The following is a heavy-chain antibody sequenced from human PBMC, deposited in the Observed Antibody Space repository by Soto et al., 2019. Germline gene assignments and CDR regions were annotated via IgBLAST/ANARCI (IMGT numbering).Heavy chain of an antibody. Sequence: QWQLVESGGGVVQPGGSLRLSCAASGFTFRNYAMHWVRQAPGKGLECLAVIAYDGSNAFYIDSVKGRFTISSHNSKNSLYLQMNRLRSEDTGVYYCARGDRVDILVVVGARPGEYGIDIWGQGTTVTVSS. CDR3: ARGDRVDILVVVGARPGEYGIDI. J-gene: IGHJ6*02. V-gene: IGHV3-30-3*01. D-gene: IGHD2-15*01. CDR1: GFTFRNYA. CDR2: IAYDGSNA.